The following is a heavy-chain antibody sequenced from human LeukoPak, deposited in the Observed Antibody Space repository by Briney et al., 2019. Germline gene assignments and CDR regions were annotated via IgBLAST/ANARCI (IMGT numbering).Heavy chain of an antibody. CDR1: GFTFSYYA. CDR2: IWADGSDK. V-gene: IGHV3-33*01. J-gene: IGHJ4*02. Sequence: PGTSLTLSCAASGFTFSYYAIHWFRQAPGKGLEWVTLIWADGSDKYYADSVKGRMTICRDNSKNTVYLQMNSLRAEDTAVYYCARELFGSGSCPDGWGQGTLVTVSS. D-gene: IGHD3-10*01. CDR3: ARELFGSGSCPDG.